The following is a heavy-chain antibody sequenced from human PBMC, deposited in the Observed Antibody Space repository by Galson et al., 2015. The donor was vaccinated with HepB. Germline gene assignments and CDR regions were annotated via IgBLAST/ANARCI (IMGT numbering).Heavy chain of an antibody. CDR1: GFTFSSYA. CDR3: ARGLPRQLVPVCSYFDY. CDR2: ISYDGSNK. Sequence: SLRLSCAASGFTFSSYAMHWVRQAPGKGLEWVAVISYDGSNKYYADSVKGRFTISRDNSKNTLYLQMNSLRAEDTAVYYCARGLPRQLVPVCSYFDYWGQGTLVTVSS. J-gene: IGHJ4*02. V-gene: IGHV3-30*04. D-gene: IGHD6-13*01.